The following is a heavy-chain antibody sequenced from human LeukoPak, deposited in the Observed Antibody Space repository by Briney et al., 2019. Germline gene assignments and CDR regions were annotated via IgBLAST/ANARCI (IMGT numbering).Heavy chain of an antibody. CDR3: ARGRYSYDYFDY. CDR1: GGSFSGYY. D-gene: IGHD5-18*01. CDR2: INHSGST. Sequence: SETLSLTCAVYGGSFSGYYWSWILQPPGKGPEWIGEINHSGSTNYNPSLKSRVTISVDTSKNQFSLKLSSVTAADTAVYYCARGRYSYDYFDYWGQGTLVTVSS. J-gene: IGHJ4*02. V-gene: IGHV4-34*01.